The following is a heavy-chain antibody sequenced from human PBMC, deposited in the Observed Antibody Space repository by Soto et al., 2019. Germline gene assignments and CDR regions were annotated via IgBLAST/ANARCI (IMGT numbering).Heavy chain of an antibody. J-gene: IGHJ5*02. Sequence: QVQLVQSGAEVKKPGSSVKVSCKASGGTFRSYSVSWVRQAPGQGLEWMGGIIPISGTTDYAQKIHGRLTITADESATTAYMKLSNLSSEDTAVYYCARVFGVLTARYGDFTWFDPWGQGTLVIVSP. CDR1: GGTFRSYS. V-gene: IGHV1-69*01. CDR3: ARVFGVLTARYGDFTWFDP. CDR2: IIPISGTT. D-gene: IGHD2-21*02.